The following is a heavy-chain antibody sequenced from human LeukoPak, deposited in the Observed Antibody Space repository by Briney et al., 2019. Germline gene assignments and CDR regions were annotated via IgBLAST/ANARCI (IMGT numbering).Heavy chain of an antibody. J-gene: IGHJ3*02. CDR2: MNPNSGNT. V-gene: IGHV1-8*01. Sequence: ASVKVSCKASGYTFTSCDINWVRQATGQGLEWMGWMNPNSGNTGYAQKFQGRVTMTRNTSISTAYMELSSLRSEDTAVYYCAREWTVYYYDSSGPDAFDIWGQGTMVTVSS. CDR3: AREWTVYYYDSSGPDAFDI. CDR1: GYTFTSCD. D-gene: IGHD3-22*01.